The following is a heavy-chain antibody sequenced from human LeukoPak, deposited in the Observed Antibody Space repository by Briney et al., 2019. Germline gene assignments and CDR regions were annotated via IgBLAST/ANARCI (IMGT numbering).Heavy chain of an antibody. CDR3: AGHSSGTALFDY. J-gene: IGHJ4*02. D-gene: IGHD3-22*01. CDR1: GYTFTSYG. CDR2: ISAYNGNT. Sequence: GASVTVSCTASGYTFTSYGISWVRQAPGQGLEWMGWISAYNGNTNYAQKLQGRVTMTTDTSTSTAYMELRSLRSDDTAVYYCAGHSSGTALFDYWGQGTLVTVSS. V-gene: IGHV1-18*01.